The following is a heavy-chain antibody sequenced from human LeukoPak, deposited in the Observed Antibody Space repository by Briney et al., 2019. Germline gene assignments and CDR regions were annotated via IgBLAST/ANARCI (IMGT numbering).Heavy chain of an antibody. J-gene: IGHJ5*02. CDR1: GYTFTSYA. Sequence: ASVKVSCKASGYTFTSYAMNWVRQAPGQGLEWMGWINTNTGNPTYAQGFTGRFVFSLDTSVSTACLQISSLKAGDTAVYYCARANLWFGELGWIDPWGQGTQVTVSS. V-gene: IGHV7-4-1*02. CDR3: ARANLWFGELGWIDP. CDR2: INTNTGNP. D-gene: IGHD3-10*01.